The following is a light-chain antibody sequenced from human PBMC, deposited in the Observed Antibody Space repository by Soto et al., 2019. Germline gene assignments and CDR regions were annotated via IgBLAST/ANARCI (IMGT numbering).Light chain of an antibody. J-gene: IGKJ5*01. Sequence: NIQMTQSPCAMSASLVNRVAITCRWRQDIRYFLDWCQQKPGKVPKHLISAASSLQTGVPSRFSGSGSGTEFTLTLSALQPGDFAPYYCLHHKSYLFGQGTRLEIK. CDR3: LHHKSYL. V-gene: IGKV1D-17*01. CDR2: AAS. CDR1: QDIRYF.